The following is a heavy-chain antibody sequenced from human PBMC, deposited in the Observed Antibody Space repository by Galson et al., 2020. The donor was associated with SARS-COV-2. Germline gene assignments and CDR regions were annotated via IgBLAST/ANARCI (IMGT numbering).Heavy chain of an antibody. CDR3: ARYPGGVSFDY. CDR2: MNPNSGNT. D-gene: IGHD2-8*02. Sequence: SVKVSCKASGYTFSSYDITWVRQAPGQGLEWMGWMNPNSGNTGYAQKFQGRVTMTRDTSISTAYMELTSLRPEDAAVYYCARYPGGVSFDYWGQGTLVTVSS. J-gene: IGHJ4*02. CDR1: GYTFSSYD. V-gene: IGHV1-8*01.